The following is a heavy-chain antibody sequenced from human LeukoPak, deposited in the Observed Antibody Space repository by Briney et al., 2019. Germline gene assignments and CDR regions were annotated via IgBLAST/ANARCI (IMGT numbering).Heavy chain of an antibody. CDR2: ISYDGSNK. J-gene: IGHJ4*02. CDR1: GFTFSSYG. Sequence: GGSLRLSCAASGFTFSSYGMHWVRQAPGKGLEWAAVISYDGSNKYYADSVKGRFTISRDNSKNTLYLQMNSLRAEDTAVYYCAKSGYSYDWYYFDYWGQGTLVTVSS. CDR3: AKSGYSYDWYYFDY. D-gene: IGHD5-18*01. V-gene: IGHV3-30*18.